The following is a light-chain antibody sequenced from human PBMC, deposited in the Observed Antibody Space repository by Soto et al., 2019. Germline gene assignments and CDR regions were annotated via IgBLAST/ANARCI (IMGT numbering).Light chain of an antibody. CDR2: DAS. CDR1: QSVTNY. CDR3: QQRSNWPLIT. J-gene: IGKJ5*01. Sequence: EIVLTQSPGTLSLSPVERATLSCMASQSVTNYLAWYQQKPGQAPRLLIYDASNRATGIPARFSGSGSGTDFTLTISSLQPEDFSVYYCQQRSNWPLITFGQGTRLEIK. V-gene: IGKV3-11*01.